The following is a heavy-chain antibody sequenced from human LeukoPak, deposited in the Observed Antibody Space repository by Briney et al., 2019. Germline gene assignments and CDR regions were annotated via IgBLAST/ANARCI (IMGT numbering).Heavy chain of an antibody. Sequence: ASVKVSCKASGYTFSTYGISWLRQAPGQGLEWMGWISASNGNTNYAQKFQGRVNMTTDTSTSTLYMEVRSLRSDDTAVYYCARDNGYKSVDYWGQGTLVTVSS. V-gene: IGHV1-18*01. CDR2: ISASNGNT. CDR3: ARDNGYKSVDY. D-gene: IGHD1-14*01. J-gene: IGHJ4*02. CDR1: GYTFSTYG.